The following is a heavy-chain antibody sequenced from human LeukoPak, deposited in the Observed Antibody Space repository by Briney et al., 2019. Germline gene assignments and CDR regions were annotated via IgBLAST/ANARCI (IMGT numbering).Heavy chain of an antibody. Sequence: ASVKVSCKASGYTFTGYYMHWVRQAPGQGLEWMGWINPNSGGTNYAQKFQGRVTVTRDTSISTAYMELSRLRSDDTAVYYCARDEILWFRELLGYWGQGTLVTVSS. CDR1: GYTFTGYY. CDR3: ARDEILWFRELLGY. V-gene: IGHV1-2*02. CDR2: INPNSGGT. J-gene: IGHJ4*02. D-gene: IGHD3-10*01.